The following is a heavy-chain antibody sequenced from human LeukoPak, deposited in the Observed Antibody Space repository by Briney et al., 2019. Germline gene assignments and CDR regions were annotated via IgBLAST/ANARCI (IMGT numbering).Heavy chain of an antibody. J-gene: IGHJ4*02. V-gene: IGHV3-43D*03. Sequence: GGFLRLSCAASGFTFDDYAMHWVRQAPGKGLEWVSLISWDGGSTYYADSVKGRFTISRDNSKNSLYLQMNSLRAEDTALYYCAKSTVTHGAPIFDYWGQGTLVTVSS. CDR3: AKSTVTHGAPIFDY. CDR2: ISWDGGST. D-gene: IGHD4-17*01. CDR1: GFTFDDYA.